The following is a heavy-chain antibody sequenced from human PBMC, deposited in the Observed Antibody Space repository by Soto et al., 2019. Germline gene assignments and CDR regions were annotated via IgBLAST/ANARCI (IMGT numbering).Heavy chain of an antibody. CDR3: ARDRGKLELQGPFDY. V-gene: IGHV1-18*01. Sequence: QVQLVQSGAEVKKPGASVKVSCKASGYTFTSYGISWVRQAPGQGLEWMGWISAYNGNTNYAQKRQGRVTMTTDPSTSTAYMELRSLRSDDTAVYYCARDRGKLELQGPFDYWGQGTLVTVSS. J-gene: IGHJ4*02. CDR2: ISAYNGNT. CDR1: GYTFTSYG. D-gene: IGHD1-7*01.